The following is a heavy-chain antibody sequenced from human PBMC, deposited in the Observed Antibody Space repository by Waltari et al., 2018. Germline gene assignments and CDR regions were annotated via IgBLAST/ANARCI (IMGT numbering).Heavy chain of an antibody. J-gene: IGHJ4*02. CDR3: ASSGYYFIDY. Sequence: EVQLVESGGGLVQPGGSLRLSCAASGFTFSSYSMNWVRQAPGKVLGCVSYISRSSSTINYADAVKGRFTISRDNAKNSLYLQMNSLRAEDTAVYYCASSGYYFIDYWGQGTLVTVSS. CDR2: ISRSSSTI. V-gene: IGHV3-48*01. CDR1: GFTFSSYS. D-gene: IGHD3-22*01.